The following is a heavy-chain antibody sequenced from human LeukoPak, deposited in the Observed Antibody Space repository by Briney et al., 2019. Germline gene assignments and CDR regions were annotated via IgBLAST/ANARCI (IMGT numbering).Heavy chain of an antibody. CDR3: ARGCSSGWCLDY. J-gene: IGHJ4*02. V-gene: IGHV3-48*03. CDR1: GFAFSSYE. CDR2: ISSSGGGSTI. Sequence: GGSLRLSCAASGFAFSSYEMNWVRQAPGKGLEWVSYISSSGGGSTIYYTDSVKGRFTISRDNAKNSLYLQMNSLRAEDTGIYYCARGCSSGWCLDYWGQGTLVTVSS. D-gene: IGHD6-19*01.